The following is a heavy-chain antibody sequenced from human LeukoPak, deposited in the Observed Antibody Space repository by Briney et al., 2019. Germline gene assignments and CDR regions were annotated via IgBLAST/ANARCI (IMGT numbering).Heavy chain of an antibody. CDR3: ARADSSSWYPHYFDY. J-gene: IGHJ4*02. CDR2: ISAYNGNT. Sequence: ASVKVSCKASGCTFTSYGISWVRQAPGQGLEWMGWISAYNGNTNYAQKLQGRVTMTTDTSTSTAYMELRSLRSDDTAVYYCARADSSSWYPHYFDYWGQGTLVTVSS. CDR1: GCTFTSYG. D-gene: IGHD6-13*01. V-gene: IGHV1-18*01.